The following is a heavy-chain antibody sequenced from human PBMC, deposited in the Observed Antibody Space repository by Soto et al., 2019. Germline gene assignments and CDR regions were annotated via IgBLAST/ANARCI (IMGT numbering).Heavy chain of an antibody. CDR3: ARDLRGYSYGVEGYYYGMDV. Sequence: PGGSLRLSCAASGFTFSSYSMNWVRQAPGKGLEWVSSISSSSSYIYYADSVKGRFTISRGNAKNSLYLQMNSLRAEDTAVYYCARDLRGYSYGVEGYYYGMDVWGQGTTVTVSS. CDR2: ISSSSSYI. V-gene: IGHV3-21*01. D-gene: IGHD5-18*01. J-gene: IGHJ6*02. CDR1: GFTFSSYS.